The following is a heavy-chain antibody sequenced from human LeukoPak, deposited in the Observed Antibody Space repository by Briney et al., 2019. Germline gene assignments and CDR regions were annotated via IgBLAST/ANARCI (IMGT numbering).Heavy chain of an antibody. CDR1: GFTFSSYD. CDR3: AREGTAGGFDY. D-gene: IGHD1-1*01. CDR2: IGTAGDT. V-gene: IGHV3-13*01. Sequence: PGGSLRLSCAASGFTFSSYDMHWVRQATGKGLEWVSAIGTAGDTYYPGSVKGRFTISRENAKNSLYLQMNSLRAGDTAVYYCAREGTAGGFDYWGQGTLVTVSS. J-gene: IGHJ4*02.